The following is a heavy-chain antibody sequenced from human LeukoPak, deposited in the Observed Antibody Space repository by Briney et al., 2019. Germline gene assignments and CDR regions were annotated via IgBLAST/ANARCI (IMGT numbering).Heavy chain of an antibody. Sequence: PGRSLGLSCAASGFTFSSYAMHWVRQAPGKGLEWVAVISYDGSNKYYADSVKGRLTISRDNSKNTLYLQMNSLRAEDTAVYYCARDTYYYDSSGYYSPQGYYYYGMDVWGQGTTVTVSS. V-gene: IGHV3-30-3*01. D-gene: IGHD3-22*01. CDR3: ARDTYYYDSSGYYSPQGYYYYGMDV. J-gene: IGHJ6*02. CDR2: ISYDGSNK. CDR1: GFTFSSYA.